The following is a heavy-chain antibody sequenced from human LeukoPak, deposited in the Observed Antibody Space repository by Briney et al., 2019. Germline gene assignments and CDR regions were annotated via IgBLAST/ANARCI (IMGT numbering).Heavy chain of an antibody. V-gene: IGHV3-9*01. CDR1: GFTFSSYG. J-gene: IGHJ3*02. Sequence: GGSLRLSCAASGFTFSSYGMHWVRQAPGKGLEWVSGISWNSGSIGYADSVKGRFTISRDNAKNSLYLQMNSLRAEDTALYYCAKGYSSGYYGYDAFDIWGQGTMVTVSS. D-gene: IGHD3-22*01. CDR2: ISWNSGSI. CDR3: AKGYSSGYYGYDAFDI.